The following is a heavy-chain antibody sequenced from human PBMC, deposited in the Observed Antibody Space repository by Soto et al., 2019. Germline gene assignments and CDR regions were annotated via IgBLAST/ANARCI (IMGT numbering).Heavy chain of an antibody. V-gene: IGHV1-18*01. CDR2: ISVYNGNT. D-gene: IGHD6-13*01. CDR3: ARRGSSWNLREFAY. J-gene: IGHJ4*02. Sequence: QVQLVQSGAEVKKPGASVKVSCKASDYTFTSYGIIWVRQAPGHGLAWIGWISVYNGNTNYAQKFRGRVTMTTDIATTTAYMEMRSLRSDDTAVYYCARRGSSWNLREFAYGGQGTLGTVSS. CDR1: DYTFTSYG.